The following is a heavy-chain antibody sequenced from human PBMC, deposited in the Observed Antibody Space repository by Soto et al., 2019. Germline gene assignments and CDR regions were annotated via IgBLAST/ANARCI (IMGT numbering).Heavy chain of an antibody. CDR1: VYTFTIYG. Sequence: ASLTVSGRASVYTFTIYGISCVRQAPGQWLDRMGWIRDYNDNTNYAQKLQGRVNMTTDTSTSTAYMELRSLRSDDTAVYYCASGSYYYDSSGYYSDPWFDPWGQGTLVTVSS. J-gene: IGHJ5*02. D-gene: IGHD3-22*01. CDR3: ASGSYYYDSSGYYSDPWFDP. CDR2: IRDYNDNT. V-gene: IGHV1-18*01.